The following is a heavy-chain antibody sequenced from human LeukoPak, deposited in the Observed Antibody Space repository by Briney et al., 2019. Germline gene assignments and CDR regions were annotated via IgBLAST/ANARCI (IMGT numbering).Heavy chain of an antibody. Sequence: SETLSLTCTVSGDSSTNSLYYWGWIRQPPGKGLEWIGSIDYSGSTYYNPSLKSRVTISVDTSKNQFSLKLSSVTAADTAVYYCARHVDDFWSGYSFYWGQGTLVTVSS. V-gene: IGHV4-39*01. J-gene: IGHJ4*02. CDR2: IDYSGST. D-gene: IGHD3-3*01. CDR1: GDSSTNSLYY. CDR3: ARHVDDFWSGYSFY.